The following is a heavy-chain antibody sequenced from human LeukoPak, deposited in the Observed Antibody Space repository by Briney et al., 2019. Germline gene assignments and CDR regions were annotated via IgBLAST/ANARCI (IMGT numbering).Heavy chain of an antibody. J-gene: IGHJ4*02. V-gene: IGHV3-21*01. D-gene: IGHD6-19*01. Sequence: GGSLRLSCAASGFTFSSYSMNWVRQAPGKGLEWVSSISSSSSYIYYADSVKGRFTISRDNAKNSLYLQMNSLRAEDTAVYYCTRGMGQIAVAPGYWGQGTLVTVSS. CDR1: GFTFSSYS. CDR2: ISSSSSYI. CDR3: TRGMGQIAVAPGY.